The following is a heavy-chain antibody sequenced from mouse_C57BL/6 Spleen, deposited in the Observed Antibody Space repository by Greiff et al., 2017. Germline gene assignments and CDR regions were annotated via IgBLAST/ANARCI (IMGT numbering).Heavy chain of an antibody. Sequence: EVTLQESGAELVKPGASVKLSCTASGFNIKDYYMPWVKQRTEQGLEWIGRIDPEDGDTKYAPNFQGKATITADTSSNTAYLQLSSLTTEDTAVYYGARGSSGYLYAMDYWGQGTSVTVSS. J-gene: IGHJ4*01. CDR1: GFNIKDYY. D-gene: IGHD3-2*02. V-gene: IGHV14-2*01. CDR3: ARGSSGYLYAMDY. CDR2: IDPEDGDT.